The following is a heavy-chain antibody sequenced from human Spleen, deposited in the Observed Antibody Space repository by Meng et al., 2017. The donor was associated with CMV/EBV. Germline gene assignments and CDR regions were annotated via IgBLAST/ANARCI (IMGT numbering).Heavy chain of an antibody. J-gene: IGHJ5*02. CDR1: GGSFSGYY. CDR3: ARGGWSGKTFDP. D-gene: IGHD1-1*01. V-gene: IGHV4-59*01. CDR2: IYYSGST. Sequence: SETLSLTCAVYGGSFSGYYWSWIRQPPGKGLEWIGYIYYSGSTNYNPSLKSRVTISVDTSKNQFSLKLTSVTAADTAVYYCARGGWSGKTFDPWGQGTLVTVSS.